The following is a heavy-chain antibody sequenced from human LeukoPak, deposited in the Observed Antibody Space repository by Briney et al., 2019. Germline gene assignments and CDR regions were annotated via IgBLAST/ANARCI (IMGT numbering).Heavy chain of an antibody. CDR1: GGSISSYY. D-gene: IGHD3-10*01. J-gene: IGHJ4*02. V-gene: IGHV4-59*01. Sequence: SETLSLTCTVSGGSISSYYWSWIRQPPGKGLEWIGYIYYTGSTNNTSLKSRVTISVDTSKNQFSLKLSSVTAADTAVYYCARDHGSGSYYLNWGQGTLVTVSS. CDR2: IYYTGST. CDR3: ARDHGSGSYYLN.